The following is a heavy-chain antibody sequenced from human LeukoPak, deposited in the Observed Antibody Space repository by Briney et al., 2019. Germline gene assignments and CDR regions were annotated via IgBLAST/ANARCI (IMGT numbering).Heavy chain of an antibody. CDR1: GFTFSSYS. CDR3: ARGEGDDFWSGYPHGAFDI. D-gene: IGHD3-3*01. Sequence: GGSLRLSCAASGFTFSSYSMNWVRQAPGKGLEWVSSISSSSSYIYYADSVKGRFTISRDNAKNSLYLQMNSLRAEDTAGYYCARGEGDDFWSGYPHGAFDIWGQGTMVTVSS. J-gene: IGHJ3*02. V-gene: IGHV3-21*01. CDR2: ISSSSSYI.